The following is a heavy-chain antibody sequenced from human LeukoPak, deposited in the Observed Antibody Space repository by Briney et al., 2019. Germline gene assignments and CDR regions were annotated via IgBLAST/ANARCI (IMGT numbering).Heavy chain of an antibody. V-gene: IGHV3-48*03. CDR2: ISSGGSDI. Sequence: PGGSLRLSCAASGFTFSSYPMNWVRQAPGKGLEWISYISSGGSDINYADSVKGRFTIFRDNPKNSLYLQMNSLRAEDTAVYYCARENSVFGFDYWGQGTLVTVSS. CDR1: GFTFSSYP. CDR3: ARENSVFGFDY. D-gene: IGHD3-16*01. J-gene: IGHJ4*02.